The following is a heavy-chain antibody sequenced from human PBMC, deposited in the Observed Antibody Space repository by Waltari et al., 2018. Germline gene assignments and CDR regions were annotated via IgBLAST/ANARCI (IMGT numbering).Heavy chain of an antibody. CDR1: GFTFSSYA. Sequence: QVQLVESGGGVVQPGRSLRLSCAASGFTFSSYAMHWVRQAPGKGLEGVAVISYDGSNKYYADSVKGRFTISRDNSKNTLYLQMNSLRAEDTAVYYCARGHYSSSVGYFDYWGQGTLVTVSS. CDR2: ISYDGSNK. D-gene: IGHD6-6*01. V-gene: IGHV3-30-3*01. CDR3: ARGHYSSSVGYFDY. J-gene: IGHJ4*02.